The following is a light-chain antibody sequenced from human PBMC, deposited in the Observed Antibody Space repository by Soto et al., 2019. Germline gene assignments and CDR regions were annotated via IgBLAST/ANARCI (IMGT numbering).Light chain of an antibody. V-gene: IGKV3-15*01. Sequence: ELVMPQSPATLSVSPGERATLSCRASQSVSSDLAWYHQKPGQAPRLLIYGASTRATGIPARFSGSGSGTEFTLTINSLQSEDFAVDYCQQYNNWPRTFGHGTKVEIK. CDR3: QQYNNWPRT. J-gene: IGKJ1*01. CDR2: GAS. CDR1: QSVSSD.